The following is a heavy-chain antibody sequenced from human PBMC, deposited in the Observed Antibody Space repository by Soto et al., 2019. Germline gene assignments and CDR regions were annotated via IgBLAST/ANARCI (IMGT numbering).Heavy chain of an antibody. V-gene: IGHV4-34*01. J-gene: IGHJ4*02. CDR3: ARGDPEQHQLAY. CDR1: GGSFSGYY. CDR2: INHSGST. Sequence: PSETLSLTCAVYGGSFSGYYWSWIRHPPGKGLEWIGEINHSGSTNYNPSPKSQVTISVDRSKNQFSLKLSSVTAADTAVYYCARGDPEQHQLAYWGQGTPVTVSS. D-gene: IGHD1-1*01.